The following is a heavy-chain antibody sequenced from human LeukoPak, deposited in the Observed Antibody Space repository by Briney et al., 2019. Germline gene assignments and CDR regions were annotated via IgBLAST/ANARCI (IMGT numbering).Heavy chain of an antibody. Sequence: GASVKVSCKASGYTFTGYYMHWVRQAPGQGLEWMGWINPNSGGTNYAQKFQGRVTMTRDTSISTAYMELSRLRSDDTVVYYCAREYCGSTSCLDDPWGQGTLVTVSS. D-gene: IGHD2-2*01. CDR1: GYTFTGYY. J-gene: IGHJ5*02. CDR3: AREYCGSTSCLDDP. V-gene: IGHV1-2*02. CDR2: INPNSGGT.